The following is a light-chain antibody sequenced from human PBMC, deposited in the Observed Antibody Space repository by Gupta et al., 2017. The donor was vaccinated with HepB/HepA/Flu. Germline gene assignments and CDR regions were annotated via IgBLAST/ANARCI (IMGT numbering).Light chain of an antibody. CDR3: QQYDSSPWT. CDR1: QSLISNY. J-gene: IGKJ1*01. V-gene: IGKV3-20*01. CDR2: AAS. Sequence: EIVLTKSPGTRSLSQGERATLPCRASQSLISNYLAWYQQKPGQAPRLLIYAASSRATGIPDRFSGSGSGTDFTLTISRLETEDFAVYYCQQYDSSPWTFGQGTKVEI.